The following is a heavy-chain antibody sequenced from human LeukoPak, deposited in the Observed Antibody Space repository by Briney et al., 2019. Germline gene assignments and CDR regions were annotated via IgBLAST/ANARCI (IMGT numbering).Heavy chain of an antibody. V-gene: IGHV4-30-4*08. CDR2: IYYSGST. J-gene: IGHJ5*02. Sequence: SETLSLTCTVSGGSISSGSYYWSWIRQPPGKGLEWIGYIYYSGSTYYNPSLKSRVTISVDTSKNQFSLKLSSVTAADTAVYYCAGGGYYDFWSGYSGWFDPWGQGTLVTVSS. D-gene: IGHD3-3*01. CDR3: AGGGYYDFWSGYSGWFDP. CDR1: GGSISSGSYY.